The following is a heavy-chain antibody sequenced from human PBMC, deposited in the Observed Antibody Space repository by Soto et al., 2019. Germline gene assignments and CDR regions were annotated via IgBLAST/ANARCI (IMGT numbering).Heavy chain of an antibody. V-gene: IGHV3-48*02. CDR2: ISSSSSTI. CDR1: GFTFSSYS. J-gene: IGHJ5*02. Sequence: EVQLVESGGGLVQPGGSLRLSCAASGFTFSSYSMNWVRQAPGKGLEWVSYISSSSSTIYYADSVKGRFTISRDNANNSLYLQRNSLRDEDTAVYYCAREGLQSNWFDPWGQGTLVTVSS. CDR3: AREGLQSNWFDP. D-gene: IGHD4-4*01.